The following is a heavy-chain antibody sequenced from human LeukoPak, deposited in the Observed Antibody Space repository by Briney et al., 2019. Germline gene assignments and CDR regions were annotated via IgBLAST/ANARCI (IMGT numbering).Heavy chain of an antibody. J-gene: IGHJ3*02. CDR1: GFTFSSYA. D-gene: IGHD4-17*01. CDR2: IYSGGST. Sequence: PGRSLRLSCAASGFTFSSYAMHWVRQAPGKGLEWGSVIYSGGSTYYADSVKGRFTISRDNSKNTLYLQMNSLRAEDTAVYYCAGHDYGDLVAFDIWGQGTMVTVSS. V-gene: IGHV3-66*04. CDR3: AGHDYGDLVAFDI.